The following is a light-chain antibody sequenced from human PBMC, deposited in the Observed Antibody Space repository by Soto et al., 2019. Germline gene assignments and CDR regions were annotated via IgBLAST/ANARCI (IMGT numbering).Light chain of an antibody. J-gene: IGLJ1*01. CDR1: SSNIGAGYD. CDR2: GGS. CDR3: SSYAGSSNV. V-gene: IGLV1-40*01. Sequence: QSVLTQPPSVSGAPGQRVTISCTGSSSNIGAGYDVHWYQHQPGTAPKLLIYGGSSRPSGVPDRFSGSKSGTSASLAITGLQAEDEADYYCSSYAGSSNVFGTGTKGTVL.